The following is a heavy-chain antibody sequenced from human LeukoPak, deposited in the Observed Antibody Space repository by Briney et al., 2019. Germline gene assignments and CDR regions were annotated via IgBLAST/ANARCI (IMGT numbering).Heavy chain of an antibody. V-gene: IGHV3-20*04. J-gene: IGHJ6*02. CDR3: ARDYCSSTSFGCYYGMDV. D-gene: IGHD2-2*01. CDR1: GFTFDDYG. Sequence: PGGSLRLSCAASGFTFDDYGMGWVRQAPGKGLEWVSGINWNGGSTGYADSVKGRFTISRDNAKNSLYLQMNSLRAEDTALYYCARDYCSSTSFGCYYGMDVWGQGTTVTVSS. CDR2: INWNGGST.